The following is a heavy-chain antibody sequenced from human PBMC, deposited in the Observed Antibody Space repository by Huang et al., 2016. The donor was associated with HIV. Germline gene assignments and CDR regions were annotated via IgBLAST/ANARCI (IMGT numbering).Heavy chain of an antibody. D-gene: IGHD2-21*02. J-gene: IGHJ4*02. CDR3: ARSEVLVTAVPFDH. CDR2: IDPADSDT. V-gene: IGHV5-51*03. Sequence: EVQLVQSEAEVKKPGESLKISCWGSGYSFTNYWIGGGRQRPGDGLDWRGVIDPADSDTRSRPSFQGQCNCSADKSTRTAYLQWSSLQASDTAIYYCARSEVLVTAVPFDHWGQGTLVTVSS. CDR1: GYSFTNYW.